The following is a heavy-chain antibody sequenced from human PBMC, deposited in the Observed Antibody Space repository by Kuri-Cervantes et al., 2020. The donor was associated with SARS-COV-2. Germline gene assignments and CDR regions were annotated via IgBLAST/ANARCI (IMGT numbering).Heavy chain of an antibody. V-gene: IGHV1-69*13. CDR1: GGTFSSYA. J-gene: IGHJ6*03. CDR3: ARGLWTSYYYYYYMDV. D-gene: IGHD3-10*01. CDR2: IIPIFGTA. Sequence: SVKVSCKASGGTFSSYALSWVRQAPGQGLEWMGGIIPIFGTANYAQKFQGRVTITADESTSTAYMELSSLRSEDTAVYHCARGLWTSYYYYYYMDVWGKGTTVTVSS.